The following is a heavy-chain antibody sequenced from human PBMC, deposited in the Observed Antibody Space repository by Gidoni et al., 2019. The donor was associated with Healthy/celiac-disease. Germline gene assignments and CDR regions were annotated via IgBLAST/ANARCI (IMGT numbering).Heavy chain of an antibody. CDR3: ARDSPIAAAANWFDP. J-gene: IGHJ5*02. Sequence: QVQLQESGPGLVKPSQTLSLTCTVSGGSISSGGYYWSWIRQHPGKGLEWIGYIYYSGSTYYNPSLKSRVTISVDTSKNQFSLKLSSVTAADTAVYYCARDSPIAAAANWFDPWGQGTLVTVSS. D-gene: IGHD6-13*01. CDR1: GGSISSGGYY. V-gene: IGHV4-31*03. CDR2: IYYSGST.